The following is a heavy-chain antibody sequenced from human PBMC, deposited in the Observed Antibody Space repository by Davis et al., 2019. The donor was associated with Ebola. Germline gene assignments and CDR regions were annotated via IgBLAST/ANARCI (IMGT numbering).Heavy chain of an antibody. J-gene: IGHJ4*02. CDR2: IYYSGDI. Sequence: SETLSLTCNVSGGSMASYYWSWIRQPAGKGLEWIGYIYYSGDIYYNPSLKSRVTISVDTSKNQFSLKLNSVTAADTAVYYCARDTGDGGVDYWGQGTLVTVSS. CDR3: ARDTGDGGVDY. CDR1: GGSMASYY. V-gene: IGHV4-59*06. D-gene: IGHD3-16*01.